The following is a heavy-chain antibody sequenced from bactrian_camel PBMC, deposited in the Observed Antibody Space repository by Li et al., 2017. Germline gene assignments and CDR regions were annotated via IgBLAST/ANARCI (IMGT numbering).Heavy chain of an antibody. CDR2: IDGHDDV. CDR3: AVDRPIRLVAPIVTFRKIQNCGDTDDLY. V-gene: IGHV3S53*01. CDR1: SAYTSLVD. Sequence: VQLVESGGGSVQPGGSLRLSCAASSAYTSLVDCMAWFRQPPGKEREGVVLIDGHDDVQYSDSVKGRFAISRHNGENAIRLRMSDLSPRDTAVYFCAVDRPIRLVAPIVTFRKIQNCGDTDDLYWGQGTQVTVS. J-gene: IGHJ4*01. D-gene: IGHD7*01.